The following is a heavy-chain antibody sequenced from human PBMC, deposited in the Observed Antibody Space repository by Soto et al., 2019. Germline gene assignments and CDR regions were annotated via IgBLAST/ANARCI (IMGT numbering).Heavy chain of an antibody. CDR3: AKGEVTMVRGS. Sequence: XGSLILSCAASGFSFSTYLMSWVRQAPGKGLEWVSAISGSGGSTYYADSVKGRFTISRDNSKNTLYLQMNSLRAEDTAVYYCAKGEVTMVRGSWGQGTMVTVSS. J-gene: IGHJ3*01. V-gene: IGHV3-23*01. CDR2: ISGSGGST. D-gene: IGHD3-10*01. CDR1: GFSFSTYL.